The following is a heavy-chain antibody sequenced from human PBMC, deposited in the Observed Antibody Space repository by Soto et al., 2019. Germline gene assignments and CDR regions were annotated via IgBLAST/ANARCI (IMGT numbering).Heavy chain of an antibody. Sequence: GGSLRLSCATSGFTFSDHYMSWIRQAPGKGLEWVSYMSSSGGTIFYEDCVKGRFTISRDNAKNSLYLQMNSLRAEDTAVYYCARGTTVTTSPIDYWGQGTLVTVSS. CDR1: GFTFSDHY. J-gene: IGHJ4*02. CDR3: ARGTTVTTSPIDY. D-gene: IGHD4-17*01. V-gene: IGHV3-11*01. CDR2: MSSSGGTI.